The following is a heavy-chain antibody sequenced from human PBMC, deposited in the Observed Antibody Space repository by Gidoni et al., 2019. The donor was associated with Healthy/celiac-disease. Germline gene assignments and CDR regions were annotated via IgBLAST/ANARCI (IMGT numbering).Heavy chain of an antibody. Sequence: QVQLVESGGGVVQPGRSLRLSCAASGFTFSSYGMHWVRQAPGKGLGWVAVISYDGSNKYYADSVKGRFTISRDNSKNTLYLQMNSLRAEDTAAYYCAKDLRRGPNNYYYYGMDVWGQGTTVTVSS. V-gene: IGHV3-30*18. CDR2: ISYDGSNK. CDR3: AKDLRRGPNNYYYYGMDV. CDR1: GFTFSSYG. D-gene: IGHD3-10*01. J-gene: IGHJ6*02.